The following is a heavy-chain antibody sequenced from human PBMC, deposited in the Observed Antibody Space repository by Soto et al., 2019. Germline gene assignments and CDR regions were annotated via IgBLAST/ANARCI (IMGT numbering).Heavy chain of an antibody. CDR3: ARARGYCSGGSCYSLFDY. CDR1: GGSISSVDYY. V-gene: IGHV4-30-4*01. J-gene: IGHJ4*02. D-gene: IGHD2-15*01. Sequence: SETLSLTCTVSGGSISSVDYYWSWIRQPPGKGLEWIGYIYYSGSTYYNPSLKSRVTISVDTSKNQFSLKLSSVTAADTAVYYCARARGYCSGGSCYSLFDYWGQGTLVTVSS. CDR2: IYYSGST.